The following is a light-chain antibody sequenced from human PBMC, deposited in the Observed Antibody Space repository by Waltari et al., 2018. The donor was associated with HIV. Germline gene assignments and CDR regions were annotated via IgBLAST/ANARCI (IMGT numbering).Light chain of an antibody. Sequence: DIQMTQSPSTLSASVGDRVTITCRASQSIGTWLAWYQKKPGKAPKLLIYKASNLETGVPSRFSGSRSATEFNLTISSLQPDDFATYYCQHFNGDFTFGPGTKVDIK. CDR1: QSIGTW. J-gene: IGKJ3*01. V-gene: IGKV1-5*03. CDR3: QHFNGDFT. CDR2: KAS.